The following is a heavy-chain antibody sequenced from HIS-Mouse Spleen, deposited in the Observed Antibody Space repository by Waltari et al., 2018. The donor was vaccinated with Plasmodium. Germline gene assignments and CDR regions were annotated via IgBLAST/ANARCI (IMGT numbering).Heavy chain of an antibody. CDR1: GGSISSGGYY. CDR3: ARSIAATVTFYFDY. CDR2: ICYSGST. V-gene: IGHV4-31*03. D-gene: IGHD6-13*01. J-gene: IGHJ4*02. Sequence: QVQLQESGPGLVKPSQTLPLPCTVSGGSISSGGYYWSWIRQHPGKGLEWIGYICYSGSTYYNPSLKSRVTISVDTSKNQFSLKLSSVTAADTAVYYCARSIAATVTFYFDYWGQGTLVTVSS.